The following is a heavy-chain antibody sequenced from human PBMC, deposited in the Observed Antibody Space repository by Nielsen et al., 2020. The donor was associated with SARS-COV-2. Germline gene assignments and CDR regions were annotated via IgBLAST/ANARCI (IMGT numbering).Heavy chain of an antibody. CDR1: EFPFSSFA. V-gene: IGHV3-30-3*01. CDR3: AREDSWELLRTYDALDI. J-gene: IGHJ3*02. CDR2: ISFDGSDE. Sequence: GESLKISCAASEFPFSSFAMHWVRQAPGKGLEWVAVISFDGSDEYSADSVKGRFTISRDNAKNTLYLQMTSLRTEDTAVYYCAREDSWELLRTYDALDIWGQGTMVSVSS. D-gene: IGHD1-26*01.